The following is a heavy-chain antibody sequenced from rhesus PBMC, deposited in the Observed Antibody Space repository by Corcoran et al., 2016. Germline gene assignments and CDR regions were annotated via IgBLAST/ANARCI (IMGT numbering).Heavy chain of an antibody. V-gene: IGHV4-127*01. J-gene: IGHJ4*01. Sequence: QVQLQESGPGMVKPSETLSLTCAVSGYSISSGYGWGWVRQPPGKGLEWIGQIYGGSARTYYNPSLKSRDTVSKDTSKNQFSLKLISVTAADTSVYYCSRVRIAACLYFDYWGQGVLVTVSS. CDR3: SRVRIAACLYFDY. D-gene: IGHD6-13*01. CDR1: GYSISSGYG. CDR2: IYGGSART.